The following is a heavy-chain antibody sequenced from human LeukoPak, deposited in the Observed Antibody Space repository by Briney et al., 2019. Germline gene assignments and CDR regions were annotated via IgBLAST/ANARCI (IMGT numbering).Heavy chain of an antibody. J-gene: IGHJ6*03. CDR2: ISYSGTT. Sequence: PSETLSLTCTVSGGSISSSNYYWGWVRQPPGKGLEWIGTISYSGTTYYSPSLKSRVTISLDTSKNQFSLKLSSVTAADTAIYYCARDFSSSSTVYYYYYMDVWSKGTTVTVSS. CDR1: GGSISSSNYY. V-gene: IGHV4-39*07. CDR3: ARDFSSSSTVYYYYYMDV. D-gene: IGHD6-6*01.